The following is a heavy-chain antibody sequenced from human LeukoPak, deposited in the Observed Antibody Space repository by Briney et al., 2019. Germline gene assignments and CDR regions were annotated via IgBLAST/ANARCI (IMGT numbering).Heavy chain of an antibody. J-gene: IGHJ6*02. CDR2: ISAYNSNT. CDR3: ARDFPRDGYNPYYYYGMDV. CDR1: GYTFTSYG. V-gene: IGHV1-18*01. D-gene: IGHD5-24*01. Sequence: ASVKVSCKASGYTFTSYGISWVRQAPGQGLEWMGWISAYNSNTNYAQKLQGRVTMTTDTSTSTAYMELRSLRSDDTAVYYCARDFPRDGYNPYYYYGMDVWGQGTTVTVSS.